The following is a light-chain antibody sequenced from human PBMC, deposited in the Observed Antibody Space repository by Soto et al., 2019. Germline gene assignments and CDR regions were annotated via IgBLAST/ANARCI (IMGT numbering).Light chain of an antibody. J-gene: IGKJ1*01. CDR2: AAS. CDR1: QGISIY. V-gene: IGKV1-27*01. Sequence: DIQMTQSPSSLSASVGDRVTITCRASQGISIYLAWYQQKPGKVPQLLIYAASTLQSGVTSRSSGSRPRPNCTLSIASLQADDGATYYCQKYYSGPRTFGQGNKVDIK. CDR3: QKYYSGPRT.